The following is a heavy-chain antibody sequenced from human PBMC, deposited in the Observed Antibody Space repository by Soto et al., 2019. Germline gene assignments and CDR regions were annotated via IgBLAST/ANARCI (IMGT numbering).Heavy chain of an antibody. CDR3: ARVTAVAIDS. V-gene: IGHV3-72*01. J-gene: IGHJ4*02. Sequence: EVQLVESGGGLVQPGGSLRLSCAASGFTFSDNYMDWVRQPPGMGLEWVGRIRNRGNNYITHYAASVKGRFTISRDDSENSLFLEMNNLKTEDTAVYYCARVTAVAIDSWGQGALVTVSS. CDR1: GFTFSDNY. CDR2: IRNRGNNYIT. D-gene: IGHD2-15*01.